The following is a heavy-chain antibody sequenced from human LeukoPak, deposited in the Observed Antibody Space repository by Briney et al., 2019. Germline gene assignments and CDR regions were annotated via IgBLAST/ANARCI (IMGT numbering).Heavy chain of an antibody. J-gene: IGHJ4*02. Sequence: GESLQISFKGSGYSFTNYWIGWVRQMPGKGLEWMGIIYPGDSDTRYSPSFQGQVTISADKSISTAYLQWSSLKASDTAMYYCARLGDYGGNPYDYWGQGTLVTVSS. CDR3: ARLGDYGGNPYDY. CDR2: IYPGDSDT. CDR1: GYSFTNYW. V-gene: IGHV5-51*01. D-gene: IGHD4-23*01.